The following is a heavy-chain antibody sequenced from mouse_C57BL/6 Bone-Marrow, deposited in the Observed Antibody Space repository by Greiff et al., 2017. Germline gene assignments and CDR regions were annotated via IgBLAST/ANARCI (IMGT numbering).Heavy chain of an antibody. CDR3: ARWDYGSSYGY. J-gene: IGHJ2*01. V-gene: IGHV1-59*01. D-gene: IGHD1-1*01. CDR2: IDPSDSYT. CDR1: GYTFTSYW. Sequence: QVQLKQPGAELVRPGTSVKLSCKASGYTFTSYWMHWVKQRPGQGLEWIGVIDPSDSYTNYNQKFKGKATLTVDTSSSTAYMQLSSLTSEDSAVYYCARWDYGSSYGYWGQGTTLTVSS.